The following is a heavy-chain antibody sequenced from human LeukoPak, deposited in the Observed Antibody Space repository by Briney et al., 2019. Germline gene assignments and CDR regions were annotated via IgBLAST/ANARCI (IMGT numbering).Heavy chain of an antibody. D-gene: IGHD5-18*01. CDR3: AKDRRYSYGPYYYYYGMDV. CDR2: ISGSGGST. CDR1: GFTISSYA. Sequence: GGSLRLSCAASGFTISSYAMSWVRQAPGKGLEWVSAISGSGGSTYYANSVKGRFTISRDNSKNTLYLQMNSLRAEDTAVYYCAKDRRYSYGPYYYYYGMDVWGQGTTVTVSS. J-gene: IGHJ6*02. V-gene: IGHV3-23*01.